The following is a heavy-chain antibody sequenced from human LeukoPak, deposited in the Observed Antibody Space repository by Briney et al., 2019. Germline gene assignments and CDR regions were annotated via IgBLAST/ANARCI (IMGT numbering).Heavy chain of an antibody. J-gene: IGHJ6*03. CDR3: ARQISDYYYYYMDV. D-gene: IGHD2/OR15-2a*01. CDR2: IYDSGNE. V-gene: IGHV4-39*01. CDR1: GGSISTSAFY. Sequence: SETLSLTCTVSGGSISTSAFYWGWIPQPPGKGLEWIGSIYDSGNEFYNPSLKSRVTISADTSKNQFSLKLNSVTAADTAMYYCARQISDYYYYYMDVWGEGITVTVSS.